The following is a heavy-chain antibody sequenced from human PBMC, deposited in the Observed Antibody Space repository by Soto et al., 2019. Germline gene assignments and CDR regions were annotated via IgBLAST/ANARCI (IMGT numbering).Heavy chain of an antibody. CDR2: IYYSGST. Sequence: QLQLQESGPGLVKPSETLSLTCTVSGGSISSSSYYWGWIRQPPGKGLEWIGSIYYSGSTYYNPSLKSRVTISVDTSKSQFSLKLSSVAAADTAVYYCARGKYCSGGSCSSDTYYMDVWGKGTTVTVSS. J-gene: IGHJ6*03. V-gene: IGHV4-39*01. D-gene: IGHD2-15*01. CDR1: GGSISSSSYY. CDR3: ARGKYCSGGSCSSDTYYMDV.